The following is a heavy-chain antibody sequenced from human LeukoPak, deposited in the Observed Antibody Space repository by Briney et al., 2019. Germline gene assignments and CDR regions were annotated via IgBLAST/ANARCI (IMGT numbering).Heavy chain of an antibody. CDR1: GYTFTDYY. V-gene: IGHV1-2*02. D-gene: IGHD2-2*01. CDR3: GRYCSSTSCPIDF. CDR2: INPNSGGT. Sequence: ASVKVSCKPSGYTFTDYYTHWVRQAPGQGLEWMGWINPNSGGTNYAQKFQGRVTMTRDTSITTAYMELTSLRSDDTAVYYCGRYCSSTSCPIDFWGQGTLVTVSS. J-gene: IGHJ4*02.